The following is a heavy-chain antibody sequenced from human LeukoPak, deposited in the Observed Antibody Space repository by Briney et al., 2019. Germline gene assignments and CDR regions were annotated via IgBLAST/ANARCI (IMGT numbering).Heavy chain of an antibody. CDR1: GFTFSSYW. D-gene: IGHD4-17*01. J-gene: IGHJ4*02. CDR3: AKEMAYGDYVRYSALDY. Sequence: GGSLRLSCAASGFTFSSYWMSWVRQAPGKGLEWVAFIRYDGSNKYYADSVKGRFTISRDNSKNTLYLQMNSLRAEDTAVYYCAKEMAYGDYVRYSALDYWGQGTLVTVSS. V-gene: IGHV3-30*02. CDR2: IRYDGSNK.